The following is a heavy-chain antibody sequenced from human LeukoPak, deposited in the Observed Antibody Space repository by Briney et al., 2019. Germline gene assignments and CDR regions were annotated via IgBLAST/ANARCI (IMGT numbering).Heavy chain of an antibody. Sequence: SVKVSCKASGGTFSSYAISWVRQAPGQGLEWMGGIIPIFGTANYAQKFQSRVTITTDESTSTAYMELSSLRSEDTAVYYCARDRGYYYDSSGYGLDYWGQGTLVTVSS. D-gene: IGHD3-22*01. CDR3: ARDRGYYYDSSGYGLDY. CDR2: IIPIFGTA. V-gene: IGHV1-69*05. J-gene: IGHJ4*02. CDR1: GGTFSSYA.